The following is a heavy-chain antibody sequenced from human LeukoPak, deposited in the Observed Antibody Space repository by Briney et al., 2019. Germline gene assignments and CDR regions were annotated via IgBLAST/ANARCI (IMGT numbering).Heavy chain of an antibody. V-gene: IGHV3-7*05. CDR3: ASHQGGSGFLRPFDS. Sequence: GGSQRLSCAASGFTFSSYWMSWVAQAPGKGLEWVANIKQDGSEKYYVDSVKGRFTISRDNAKNSLFLQMNSLRAEDTAIYYCASHQGGSGFLRPFDSWGQGTLVTVSS. J-gene: IGHJ4*02. D-gene: IGHD3-10*01. CDR2: IKQDGSEK. CDR1: GFTFSSYW.